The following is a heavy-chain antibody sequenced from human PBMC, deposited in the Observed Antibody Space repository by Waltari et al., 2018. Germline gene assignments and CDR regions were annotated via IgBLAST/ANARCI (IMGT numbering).Heavy chain of an antibody. CDR2: IWYDGSNK. Sequence: QVQLVESGGGVVQPGRSLRLSCAASGFTFSSYGMHWVRQAPGKGLEWVAVIWYDGSNKYYADSVKGRFTISRDNSKNTLYLQMNSLRAEDTAVYYCARDLRNYDSSGPVHYWGQGTLVTVSS. V-gene: IGHV3-33*01. D-gene: IGHD3-22*01. J-gene: IGHJ4*02. CDR1: GFTFSSYG. CDR3: ARDLRNYDSSGPVHY.